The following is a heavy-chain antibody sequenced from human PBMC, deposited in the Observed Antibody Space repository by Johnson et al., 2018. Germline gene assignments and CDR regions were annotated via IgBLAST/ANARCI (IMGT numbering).Heavy chain of an antibody. J-gene: IGHJ4*02. CDR3: AKAHVSGSYRFDQ. CDR1: GFTFSSYA. V-gene: IGHV3-23*01. Sequence: VQLQESGGGLVQPGGSLRLSCGASGFTFSSYAMSWVRQAPGRGLEWVSTISSSGGSTFYADSVKGRFTVSRDNSKNTLYLQMNSLRGEDTAVYYCAKAHVSGSYRFDQWGQGTLVPVSS. D-gene: IGHD3-10*01. CDR2: ISSSGGST.